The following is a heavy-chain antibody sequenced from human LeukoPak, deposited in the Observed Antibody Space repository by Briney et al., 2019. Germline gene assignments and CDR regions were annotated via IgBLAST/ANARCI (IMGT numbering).Heavy chain of an antibody. D-gene: IGHD6-25*01. Sequence: PSETLSLTCAAYGGSFSGYYWSWIRQPPGKGLEWIGEINHSGSTNYNPSLKSRVTISVDTSKNQFSLKLSSVTAADTAVYYCARKWAGIAAHFDYWGQGTLVTVSS. CDR2: INHSGST. CDR3: ARKWAGIAAHFDY. V-gene: IGHV4-34*01. J-gene: IGHJ4*02. CDR1: GGSFSGYY.